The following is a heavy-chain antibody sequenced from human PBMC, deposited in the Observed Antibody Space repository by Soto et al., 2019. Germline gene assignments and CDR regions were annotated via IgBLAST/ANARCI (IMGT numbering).Heavy chain of an antibody. Sequence: QVQLVQSGAEVKKPGSSVKVSCKASVGTFSSYAISWVRQAPGQGLEWMGGIIPIFGTANYAQKFQGRVTITADKSTSTAYMERSSLRSEDTAVYYCARDGVTMVRGVIISYGLDVWGQGTTVTVSS. D-gene: IGHD3-10*01. CDR3: ARDGVTMVRGVIISYGLDV. V-gene: IGHV1-69*06. CDR2: IIPIFGTA. CDR1: VGTFSSYA. J-gene: IGHJ6*02.